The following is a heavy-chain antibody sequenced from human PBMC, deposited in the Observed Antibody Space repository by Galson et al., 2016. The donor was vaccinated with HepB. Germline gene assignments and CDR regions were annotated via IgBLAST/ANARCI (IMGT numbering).Heavy chain of an antibody. CDR3: ARGDEWLVRGYSHAMDV. CDR1: RGSFRGYY. CDR2: ISLSGGT. Sequence: SETLSLTCDVYRGSFRGYYWTWIRQAQRKGLEWIGEISLSGGTKYNPSLKNRVTISIDTSKNQFSLKLSSVTAADTAVYYCARGDEWLVRGYSHAMDVWGQGTTVTVSS. J-gene: IGHJ6*02. D-gene: IGHD6-19*01. V-gene: IGHV4-34*01.